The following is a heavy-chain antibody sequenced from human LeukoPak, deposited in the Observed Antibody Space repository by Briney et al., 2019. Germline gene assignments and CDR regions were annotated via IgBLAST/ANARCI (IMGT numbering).Heavy chain of an antibody. D-gene: IGHD2-21*01. CDR2: ISGSGGST. J-gene: IGHJ6*03. V-gene: IGHV3-23*01. CDR3: AKKGYCGGDCYSYYYYYYMDV. Sequence: GGSLGLSCAASGFTFSSYAMSWVRQAPGKGLEWVSAISGSGGSTYYADSVKGRFTISRDNSKNTLYLPMNSLRAEDTAVYYCAKKGYCGGDCYSYYYYYYMDVWGKGTTVTVSS. CDR1: GFTFSSYA.